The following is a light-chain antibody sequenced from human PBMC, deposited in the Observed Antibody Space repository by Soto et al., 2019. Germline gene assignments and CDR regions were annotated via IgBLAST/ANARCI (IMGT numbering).Light chain of an antibody. CDR2: DNK. CDR3: GAWEASVKGYV. Sequence: SPGQRVTISCSGGSSNIGINPVAWYQQLPGMAPKLLIYDNKKRPSGVPDRFSGSRPGTSASLAISGLQSEDDADHFRGAWEASVKGYVFGSGTKVTVL. J-gene: IGLJ1*01. CDR1: SSNIGINP. V-gene: IGLV1-44*01.